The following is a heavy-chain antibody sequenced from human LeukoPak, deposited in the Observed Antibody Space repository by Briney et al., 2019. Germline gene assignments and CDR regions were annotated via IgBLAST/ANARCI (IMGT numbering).Heavy chain of an antibody. J-gene: IGHJ4*02. Sequence: QAGGSLRLSCAASGFTFSSYATSWVRQAPGKGLEWVSAISGSGGSTYYADSVKGRFTISRDNSKNTLYLQMNSLRAEDTAVYYCAKDTPPPIGYYDFWSGYYTVGNFDYWGQGTLVTVSS. CDR3: AKDTPPPIGYYDFWSGYYTVGNFDY. D-gene: IGHD3-3*01. CDR2: ISGSGGST. V-gene: IGHV3-23*01. CDR1: GFTFSSYA.